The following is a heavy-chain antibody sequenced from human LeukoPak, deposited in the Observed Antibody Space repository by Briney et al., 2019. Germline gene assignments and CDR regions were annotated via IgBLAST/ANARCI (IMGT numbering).Heavy chain of an antibody. CDR2: ITANARSK. Sequence: GGSLRLSCAGSGFTFSDYTMHWVRQGPGKGPEYVSAITANARSKYHADSVRGRFTISRDNSKDTLYLQMGSLRPEDTAVYYCARGPSSYFYMDVWGKGTTVTISS. CDR3: ARGPSSYFYMDV. J-gene: IGHJ6*03. CDR1: GFTFSDYT. V-gene: IGHV3-64*02.